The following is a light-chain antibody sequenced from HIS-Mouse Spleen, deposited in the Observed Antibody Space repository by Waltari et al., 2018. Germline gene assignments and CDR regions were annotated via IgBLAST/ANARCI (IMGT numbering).Light chain of an antibody. Sequence: SYELTQPPSVSVSPGHTARITCSGDALPKKYASWYKQKSGQAPVLVIYEDSKRPSGIPERFSGSSSGTMATLTISGAQVEDEADYYCYSTDSSGNHRVFGGGTKLTVL. CDR3: YSTDSSGNHRV. J-gene: IGLJ2*01. CDR1: ALPKKY. V-gene: IGLV3-10*01. CDR2: EDS.